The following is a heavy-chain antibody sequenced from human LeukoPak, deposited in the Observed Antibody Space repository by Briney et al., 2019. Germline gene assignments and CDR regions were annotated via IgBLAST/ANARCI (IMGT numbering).Heavy chain of an antibody. J-gene: IGHJ4*02. Sequence: SETLSLTCAVSGGSISSNHWWSWVSPSPGKGLEWIGENYHSGSTNYNPSLKSRVTISIDKSKNKFSLKLASVTSADTAVYYCAGDRVDYYDATGLLDYWGKGTLVTVSS. CDR1: GGSISSNHW. CDR2: NYHSGST. V-gene: IGHV4-4*02. D-gene: IGHD3-22*01. CDR3: AGDRVDYYDATGLLDY.